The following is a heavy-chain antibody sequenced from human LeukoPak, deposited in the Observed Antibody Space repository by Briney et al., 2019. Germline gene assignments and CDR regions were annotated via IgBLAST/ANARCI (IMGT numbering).Heavy chain of an antibody. CDR2: IIPIFGTA. D-gene: IGHD4-23*01. J-gene: IGHJ3*02. Sequence: GASVKVSCKASGGTFSSYAISWVRQAPGHGLEWMGGIIPIFGTANYAQKFQGRVTITTDESTSTAYMELSSLRSEDTAVYYCARGTMVVTYGAFDIWGQGTMVTVSS. V-gene: IGHV1-69*05. CDR3: ARGTMVVTYGAFDI. CDR1: GGTFSSYA.